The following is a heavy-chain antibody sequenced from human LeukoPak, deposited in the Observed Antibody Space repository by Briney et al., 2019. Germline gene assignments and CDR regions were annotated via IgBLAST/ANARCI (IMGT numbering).Heavy chain of an antibody. D-gene: IGHD6-13*01. J-gene: IGHJ6*03. CDR3: ARRSSLRYYYHYMDV. V-gene: IGHV3-11*01. Sequence: GGSLRLSCAASGFTFSDYYMSWIRQAPGKGLEWVSFISSSGSTIYYADSVKGRFTISRDNAKNSLYLKMNSLRAEDTAVYYCARRSSLRYYYHYMDVWGKRNTGSVSS. CDR1: GFTFSDYY. CDR2: ISSSGSTI.